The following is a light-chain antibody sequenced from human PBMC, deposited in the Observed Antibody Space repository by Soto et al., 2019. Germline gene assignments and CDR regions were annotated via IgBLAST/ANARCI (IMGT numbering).Light chain of an antibody. Sequence: IMLTQSPGTLSLSPGERVTLSCRASQRVYSSYLAWYQQRPGQAPRLLFYDASIRATGIPDRFSGSGSGTDFTLTTSSLESDDFAIYYCQQRYSWLRVFGPGTKVDI. CDR3: QQRYSWLRV. J-gene: IGKJ1*01. V-gene: IGKV3D-20*02. CDR1: QRVYSSY. CDR2: DAS.